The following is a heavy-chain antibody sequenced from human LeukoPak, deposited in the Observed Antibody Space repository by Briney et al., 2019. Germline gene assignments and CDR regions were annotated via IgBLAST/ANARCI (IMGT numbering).Heavy chain of an antibody. J-gene: IGHJ4*02. V-gene: IGHV3-74*01. CDR3: ARRIQGMAPYYFDY. D-gene: IGHD5-24*01. Sequence: PGGSLRLSCTASGFTFSSYWMHWVRQASGKWLVCVSRINSDGGSTSYADSVKGRFTISRDNAKNTLYLQMNSLRAEDTAVYYCARRIQGMAPYYFDYWGQGTLVTVSS. CDR2: INSDGGST. CDR1: GFTFSSYW.